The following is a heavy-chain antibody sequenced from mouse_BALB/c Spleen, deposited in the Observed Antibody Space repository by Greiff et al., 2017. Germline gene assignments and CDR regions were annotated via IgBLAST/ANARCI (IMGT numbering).Heavy chain of an antibody. CDR3: AKHTIYDGYYVDY. Sequence: VQGVESGPGLVAPSQSLSITCTVSGFSLTDYGVSWIRQPPGKGLEWLGVIWGGGSTYYNSALKSRLSISKDNSKSQVFLKMNSLQTDDTAMYYCAKHTIYDGYYVDYWGQGTTLTVSS. V-gene: IGHV2-6-5*01. CDR1: GFSLTDYG. CDR2: IWGGGST. D-gene: IGHD2-3*01. J-gene: IGHJ2*01.